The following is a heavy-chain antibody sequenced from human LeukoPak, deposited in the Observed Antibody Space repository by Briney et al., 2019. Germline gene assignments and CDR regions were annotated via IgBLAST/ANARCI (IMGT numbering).Heavy chain of an antibody. J-gene: IGHJ4*02. CDR1: GFTFSSYG. Sequence: GGSLRLSCAASGFTFSSYGMHWVRQAPGKGLEWVAVISYDGSNKYYADSVKGRFTISRDNSKNTLYLQMNSLRAEDTAVYYCAKDRYCSSTSCQDYWGQGTLVTVSS. CDR2: ISYDGSNK. V-gene: IGHV3-30*18. CDR3: AKDRYCSSTSCQDY. D-gene: IGHD2-2*01.